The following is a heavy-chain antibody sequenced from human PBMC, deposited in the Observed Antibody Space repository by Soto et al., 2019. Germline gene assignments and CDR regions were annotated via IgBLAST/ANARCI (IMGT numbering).Heavy chain of an antibody. D-gene: IGHD3-10*01. CDR2: IIAIFGTP. V-gene: IGHV1-69*01. Sequence: QVQLVQSGAEVKKPGSSVKVSCKASGGIFSTYAISWLRQASGQGLEWMGGIIAIFGTPNYAQRFQGRVTITADESTSTAYMELSRLRSEDTAVYYCARDRDDYGSGNYYNRIDFWGQGTLVTVSS. CDR1: GGIFSTYA. J-gene: IGHJ4*02. CDR3: ARDRDDYGSGNYYNRIDF.